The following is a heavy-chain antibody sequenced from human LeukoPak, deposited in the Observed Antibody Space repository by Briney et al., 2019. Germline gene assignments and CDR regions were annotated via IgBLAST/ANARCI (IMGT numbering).Heavy chain of an antibody. J-gene: IGHJ4*02. V-gene: IGHV4-59*01. D-gene: IGHD4-17*01. CDR2: IYYSGST. Sequence: SETLSLTCTVSGGSISSYYWSWIRQPPGKGLEWIGYIYYSGSTDSNPSLKSRVTISVDTSKNQFSLRLTSVTAADTAVYYCARARGTYGDYPPDYWGQGTLVTVSS. CDR1: GGSISSYY. CDR3: ARARGTYGDYPPDY.